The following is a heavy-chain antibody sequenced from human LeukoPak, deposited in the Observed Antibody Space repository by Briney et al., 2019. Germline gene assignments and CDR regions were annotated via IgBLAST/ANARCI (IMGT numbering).Heavy chain of an antibody. CDR3: ATVYGGNDIASDI. CDR2: IKSRADGGTT. Sequence: PGGSLRLSCAPSGFIIVNAWMNWVRQAPGKGLEWVGRIKSRADGGTTDYAAPVKGRFTISRDGSALYLQMNSLKTEDTAVYYCATVYGGNDIASDIWGQGPTVTVSS. J-gene: IGHJ3*02. V-gene: IGHV3-15*01. CDR1: GFIIVNAW. D-gene: IGHD1-1*01.